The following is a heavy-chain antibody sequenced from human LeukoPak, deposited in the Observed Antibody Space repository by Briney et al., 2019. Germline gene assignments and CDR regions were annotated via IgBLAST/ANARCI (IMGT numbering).Heavy chain of an antibody. V-gene: IGHV4-4*07. Sequence: SETLSLTCTASGDSISGYYWAWIRQPAGKGLEWIGHIYAPGSSNYSPSFKSRVTMSIDMSNNQFSLRLNSVTAADTAMYYCARDLEDFDSPANDYWGQGTHVIVSP. J-gene: IGHJ4*02. CDR2: IYAPGSS. D-gene: IGHD2-15*01. CDR1: GDSISGYY. CDR3: ARDLEDFDSPANDY.